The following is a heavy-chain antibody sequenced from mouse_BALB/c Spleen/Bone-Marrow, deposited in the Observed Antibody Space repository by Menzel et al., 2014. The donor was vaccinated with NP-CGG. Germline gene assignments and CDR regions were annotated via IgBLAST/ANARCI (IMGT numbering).Heavy chain of an antibody. V-gene: IGHV1S29*02. D-gene: IGHD1-1*02. Sequence: VQLKQSGPELVKPGASVKISCKASGYTFTDYNMHWMKQSHGKGLEWIGYIYPYNGGSGYNQKFKSKATLTVDNSSTTAYMELRSLTSEDSAVYYCARRGSPYYFDYWGQGTTLTVSS. J-gene: IGHJ2*01. CDR2: IYPYNGGS. CDR1: GYTFTDYN. CDR3: ARRGSPYYFDY.